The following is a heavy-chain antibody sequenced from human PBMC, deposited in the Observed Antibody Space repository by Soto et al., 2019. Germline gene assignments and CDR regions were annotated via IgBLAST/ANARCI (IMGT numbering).Heavy chain of an antibody. CDR2: IRSKAYGGTT. Sequence: GGSLRLSCTASGFTFGDYAMSWFRQAPGKGLEWVGFIRSKAYGGTTEYAASVKGRFTISRDDSKSIAYLQMNSLKTEDTAVYYCTRDSSADFGVVSWFDPWGQGTLVTVSS. CDR1: GFTFGDYA. J-gene: IGHJ5*02. D-gene: IGHD3-3*01. CDR3: TRDSSADFGVVSWFDP. V-gene: IGHV3-49*03.